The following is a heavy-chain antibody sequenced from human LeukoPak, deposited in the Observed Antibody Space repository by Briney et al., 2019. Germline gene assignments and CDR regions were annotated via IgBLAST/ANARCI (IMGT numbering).Heavy chain of an antibody. CDR2: IYHSGST. V-gene: IGHV4-4*02. D-gene: IGHD2/OR15-2a*01. J-gene: IGHJ4*02. Sequence: SETLSLTCAVSGGSISSSNWWSWVRQPPGKGVEWVGEIYHSGSTNYNPSLKSRVTISADKSKNQFSLKLSSVNAADTAVYYCARGTFYGDYSDYWGQGTLVTVSS. CDR1: GGSISSSNW. CDR3: ARGTFYGDYSDY.